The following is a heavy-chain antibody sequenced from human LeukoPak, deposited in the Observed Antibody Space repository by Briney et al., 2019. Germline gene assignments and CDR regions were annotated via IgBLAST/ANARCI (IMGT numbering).Heavy chain of an antibody. D-gene: IGHD1-26*01. Sequence: SGPTLVNPTQTLTLTCTFSGFSLSTSSMCVGWIRQPPGKALEWLARIDWDDDKYYSSSLKTRLTISKDTSKDQVVLTMTNMDPVDTATYFCARIRSGSYSVDYWGQGTLVIVPS. CDR1: GFSLSTSSMC. CDR2: IDWDDDK. CDR3: ARIRSGSYSVDY. V-gene: IGHV2-70*11. J-gene: IGHJ4*02.